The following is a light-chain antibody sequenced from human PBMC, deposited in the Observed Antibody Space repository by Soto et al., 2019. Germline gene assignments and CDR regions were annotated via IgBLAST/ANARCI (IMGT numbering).Light chain of an antibody. CDR3: QQSYSTPWT. CDR2: AAS. Sequence: GDRVSITCRASQSIGNFLNWYQQKPGKVPKLLIYAASNLHSGVPSRFSGSGSGTEFTLTISSLQLEDFAAYYCQQSYSTPWTFGQGTKVEIK. J-gene: IGKJ1*01. CDR1: QSIGNF. V-gene: IGKV1-39*01.